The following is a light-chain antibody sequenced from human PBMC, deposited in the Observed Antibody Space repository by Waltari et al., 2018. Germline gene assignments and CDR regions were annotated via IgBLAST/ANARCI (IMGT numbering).Light chain of an antibody. Sequence: QSALTQPASLSGSPGQSITISCTGIGSAIDDSDFVSWYQHHTGKGPRVIIYVVTNRPSGISDRFSASKSANTASLTISGLQPEDEGDYYCTSQTLDGVVLFGGGTQVTVL. CDR2: VVT. CDR1: GSAIDDSDF. V-gene: IGLV2-14*03. J-gene: IGLJ3*02. CDR3: TSQTLDGVVL.